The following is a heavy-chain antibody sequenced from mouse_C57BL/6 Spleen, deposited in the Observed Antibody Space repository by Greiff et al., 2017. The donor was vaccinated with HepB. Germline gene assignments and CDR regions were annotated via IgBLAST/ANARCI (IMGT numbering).Heavy chain of an antibody. CDR3: ARRAPSYYYGSSYWYFDV. J-gene: IGHJ1*03. CDR2: IYPGDGDT. Sequence: VQLQQSGAELVKPGASVKISCKASGYAFSSYWMNWVKQRPGKGLEWIGQIYPGDGDTNYNGKFKGKATLTADKSSSTAYRQLSSLTSEDSAVYFCARRAPSYYYGSSYWYFDVWGTGTTVTVSS. CDR1: GYAFSSYW. V-gene: IGHV1-80*01. D-gene: IGHD1-1*01.